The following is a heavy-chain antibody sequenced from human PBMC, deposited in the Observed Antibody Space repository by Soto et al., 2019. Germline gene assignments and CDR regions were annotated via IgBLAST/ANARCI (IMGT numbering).Heavy chain of an antibody. D-gene: IGHD3-10*01. J-gene: IGHJ4*02. Sequence: EVQLLESGGGLVQPGGSLRLSCAASGFTFSSYAMSWVRQAPGKGLEWVSSISSSSSYIYYADSVKGRFTISRDNAKNSLYLQMNSLRAEDTAVYYCARDQELVRGVRICDYWGQGTLVTVSS. CDR1: GFTFSSYA. V-gene: IGHV3-21*01. CDR2: ISSSSSYI. CDR3: ARDQELVRGVRICDY.